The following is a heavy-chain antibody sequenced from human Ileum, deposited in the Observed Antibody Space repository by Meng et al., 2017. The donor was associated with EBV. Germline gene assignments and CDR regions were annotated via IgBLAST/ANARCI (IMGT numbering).Heavy chain of an antibody. V-gene: IGHV4-61*03. J-gene: IGHJ4*02. CDR2: MYDSDSGKA. D-gene: IGHD2-8*02. CDR3: AYYTAGRGGVGS. Sequence: QVQLREAGPGLVKPSGTLSLSCSVSGASVSSGGYHWSWIRQPPGKGLEWIGCMYDSDSGKAKYNPSLNSRVIISLDTSKNHFVLKLTSVTAADTAVYYCAYYTAGRGGVGSWGQGTLVTVSS. CDR1: GASVSSGGYH.